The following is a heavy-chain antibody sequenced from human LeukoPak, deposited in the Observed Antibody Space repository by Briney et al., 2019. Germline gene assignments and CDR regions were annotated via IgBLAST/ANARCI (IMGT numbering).Heavy chain of an antibody. CDR3: ATSEAYYDFWSGPYFDY. CDR2: ISGSGGST. Sequence: GGSVRLSCAASGFTFSSYAMSWVRQAPGKGLEWVSAISGSGGSTYYADSVKGRFTISRDNSKNTLYLQMNSLRAEDTAVYYCATSEAYYDFWSGPYFDYWGQGTLVTVSS. V-gene: IGHV3-23*01. CDR1: GFTFSSYA. J-gene: IGHJ4*02. D-gene: IGHD3-3*01.